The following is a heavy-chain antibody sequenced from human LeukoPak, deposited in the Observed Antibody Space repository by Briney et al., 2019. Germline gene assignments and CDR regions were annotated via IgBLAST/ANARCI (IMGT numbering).Heavy chain of an antibody. J-gene: IGHJ6*03. CDR2: ISTYNGNT. CDR3: ARDGGGLWFGELLYMDV. CDR1: GNTFTCYA. D-gene: IGHD3-10*01. Sequence: ASVKVSCKASGNTFTCYAISWVRQASGQGLEWLLWISTYNGNTNYAQKLQGRVTMTTDTSTSTAYMELRSLRSDDTAVYYCARDGGGLWFGELLYMDVWGKGTTVTISS. V-gene: IGHV1-18*01.